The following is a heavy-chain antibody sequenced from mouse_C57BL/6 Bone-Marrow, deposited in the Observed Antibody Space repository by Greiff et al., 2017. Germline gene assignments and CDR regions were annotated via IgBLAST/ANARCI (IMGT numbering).Heavy chain of an antibody. J-gene: IGHJ3*01. CDR2: ISSGSSTI. V-gene: IGHV5-17*01. D-gene: IGHD1-1*02. CDR1: GFTFSDYG. Sequence: EVHLVESGGGLVKPGGSLKLSCAASGFTFSDYGMHWVRQAPEKGLEWVAYISSGSSTIYYADTVRGRFTISRDNAKNTLFLQMTSLRSEDTAMYYCAKYGLFAYWGQGTLVTVSA. CDR3: AKYGLFAY.